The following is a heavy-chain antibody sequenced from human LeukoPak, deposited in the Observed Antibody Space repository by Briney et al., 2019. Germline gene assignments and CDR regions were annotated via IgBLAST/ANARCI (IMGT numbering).Heavy chain of an antibody. J-gene: IGHJ6*03. CDR1: DSISGYY. CDR3: ARVNGYSNSFYYYYFMDV. CDR2: VYYSGST. Sequence: KSSETLSLTCTVSDSISGYYWSWIRQPPGKGLEWIGYVYYSGSTNYNPSLKSRVTISVDTSNNQFSLKLSSVTAADSAGYYCARVNGYSNSFYYYYFMDVWGKGTTVTVSS. D-gene: IGHD4-11*01. V-gene: IGHV4-59*01.